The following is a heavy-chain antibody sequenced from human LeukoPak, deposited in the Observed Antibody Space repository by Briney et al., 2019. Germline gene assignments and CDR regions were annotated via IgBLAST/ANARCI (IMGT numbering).Heavy chain of an antibody. Sequence: GGTLRLSCAASGFMFSSYEMNWVRQAPGKGLEGVSYIDSSGSTMYYADSGKGRFTISRDNAKHALYLQMNSLRAEDTAVYYCARGNFYDSSGYPDYWGQGTLVTVSS. D-gene: IGHD3-22*01. CDR1: GFMFSSYE. CDR3: ARGNFYDSSGYPDY. J-gene: IGHJ4*02. CDR2: IDSSGSTM. V-gene: IGHV3-48*03.